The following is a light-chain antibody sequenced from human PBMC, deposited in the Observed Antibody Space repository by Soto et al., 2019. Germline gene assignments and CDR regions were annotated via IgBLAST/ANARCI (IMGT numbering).Light chain of an antibody. CDR1: QSVSSY. J-gene: IGKJ3*01. Sequence: EIVLTQSPATLSLSPGERATLSCRASQSVSSYLAWYQQKPGQAPRLLIYDASNRATGIPARFSGSGSGTDFPLTISSVEPEDFALYYCQQRGNWPFTFGGGTKVDIK. V-gene: IGKV3-11*01. CDR3: QQRGNWPFT. CDR2: DAS.